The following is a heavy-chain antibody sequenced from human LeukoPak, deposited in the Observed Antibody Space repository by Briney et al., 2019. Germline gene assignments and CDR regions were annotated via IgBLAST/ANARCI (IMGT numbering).Heavy chain of an antibody. J-gene: IGHJ6*03. D-gene: IGHD2-8*01. Sequence: QSGGSLRLSCAASGLSFSSYAMSWVRQAPGKGPEWVSVISGSGNNTYYADSVKGRFTISRDNSKSTLYLQMNSLRAEDTAVYYCARMEGYYYYMDVWGKGTTVTVSS. V-gene: IGHV3-23*01. CDR2: ISGSGNNT. CDR1: GLSFSSYA. CDR3: ARMEGYYYYMDV.